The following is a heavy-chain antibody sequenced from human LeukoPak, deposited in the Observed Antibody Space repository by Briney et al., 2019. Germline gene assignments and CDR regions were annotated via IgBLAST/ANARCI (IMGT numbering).Heavy chain of an antibody. Sequence: ASVKVSCKASGYTFTGCYMHWVRQAPGQGLEWMGWINPNSGGTNYAQKFQGRVTMTRDTSISTAYMELSRLRSDDTAVYYCARRSTYGDYFDYWGQGTLVTVSS. CDR3: ARRSTYGDYFDY. CDR2: INPNSGGT. CDR1: GYTFTGCY. V-gene: IGHV1-2*02. J-gene: IGHJ4*02. D-gene: IGHD4-17*01.